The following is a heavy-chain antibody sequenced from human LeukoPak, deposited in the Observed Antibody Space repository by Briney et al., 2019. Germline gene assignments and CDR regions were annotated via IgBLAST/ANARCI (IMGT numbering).Heavy chain of an antibody. CDR1: GYTFTSYY. Sequence: GASVKVSCKASGYTFTSYYMHWVRQAPGQGLEWMGIINPSGGSTSYAQKFQGRVTMTRDTSTSTVYMELSSLRSEDTAVYYCARAPFSPDTPPLNGMDVWGQGTTVTVSS. CDR2: INPSGGST. CDR3: ARAPFSPDTPPLNGMDV. J-gene: IGHJ6*02. D-gene: IGHD3-3*01. V-gene: IGHV1-46*01.